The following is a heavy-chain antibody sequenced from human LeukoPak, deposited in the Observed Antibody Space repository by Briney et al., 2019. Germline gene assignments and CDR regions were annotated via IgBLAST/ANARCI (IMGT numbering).Heavy chain of an antibody. D-gene: IGHD2-2*02. Sequence: PSETLSLTCVVSGGSISSSNWWSWVRQPPGKGLEWIGEIYHSGTTNYNPSLKSRVTVSVDKSKNHFPLKLSSVTAADTAVYYCARSAQIVAAAIAYYFDYWGQGTLVTVSS. CDR2: IYHSGTT. CDR1: GGSISSSNW. CDR3: ARSAQIVAAAIAYYFDY. V-gene: IGHV4-4*02. J-gene: IGHJ4*02.